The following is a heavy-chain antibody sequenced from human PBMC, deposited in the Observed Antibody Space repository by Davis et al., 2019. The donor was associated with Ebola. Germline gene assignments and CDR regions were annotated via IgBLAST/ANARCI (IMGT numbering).Heavy chain of an antibody. CDR3: ARSSFLDWLLTDY. Sequence: ASVKVSCKASGYTFTNYHMHWVRQAPGQGLEWMGIINPSGGSTRYAQKFQGRVTMTRDTSTSTVYMEVTSLRSEDTAVYYCARSSFLDWLLTDYWGQGTLVTVSS. D-gene: IGHD3/OR15-3a*01. CDR2: INPSGGST. CDR1: GYTFTNYH. V-gene: IGHV1-46*01. J-gene: IGHJ4*02.